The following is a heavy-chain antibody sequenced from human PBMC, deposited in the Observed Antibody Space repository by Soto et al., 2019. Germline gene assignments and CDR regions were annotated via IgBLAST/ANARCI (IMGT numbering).Heavy chain of an antibody. CDR1: GGSISSGGHS. V-gene: IGHV4-30-2*01. CDR2: IYDSGST. Sequence: QLQLQESGSGLVKPSQTLSLTCAVSGGSISSGGHSWSWIRQPPGKGLEWIAFIYDSGSTYYNPSLKSRVIXXIXRXKNQFSLKLNSVTAADTAVYYCARGTNCGGDCQLDYWGQGTLVIVSS. D-gene: IGHD2-21*02. CDR3: ARGTNCGGDCQLDY. J-gene: IGHJ4*02.